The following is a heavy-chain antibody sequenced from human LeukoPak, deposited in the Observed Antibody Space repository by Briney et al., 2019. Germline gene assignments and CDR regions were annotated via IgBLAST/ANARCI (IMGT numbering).Heavy chain of an antibody. CDR2: IIPIFGTA. CDR1: GGTFSSYA. D-gene: IGHD3-3*01. Sequence: ASVKVSCKASGGTFSSYAISWVRQAPGQGLEWMGGIIPIFGTANYAQKFQGRVTITADESTSTAYMELSSLRSEDTAVYYCARYDFWSGYYFKASRGYYFDYWGQGTWSPSPQ. CDR3: ARYDFWSGYYFKASRGYYFDY. J-gene: IGHJ4*02. V-gene: IGHV1-69*13.